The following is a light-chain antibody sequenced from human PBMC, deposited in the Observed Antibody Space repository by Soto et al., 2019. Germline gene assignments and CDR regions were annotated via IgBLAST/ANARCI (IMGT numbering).Light chain of an antibody. CDR1: QYISTY. CDR2: AAS. Sequence: DIQMTQDPTSLSASVRDRVTITCRASQYISTYLNWYQQKPGKAPKLLIYAASNLQSGFPSRFSVSGSGTDFTLTINGLQPQDFATYFCPQSFSTSRTFAQGTNVDI. V-gene: IGKV1-39*01. CDR3: PQSFSTSRT. J-gene: IGKJ1*01.